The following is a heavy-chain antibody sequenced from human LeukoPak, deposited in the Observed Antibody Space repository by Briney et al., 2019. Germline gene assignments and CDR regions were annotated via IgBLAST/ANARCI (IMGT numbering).Heavy chain of an antibody. V-gene: IGHV1-18*04. D-gene: IGHD2-21*02. CDR1: GYTFTGYY. CDR2: INPNSGNT. Sequence: ASVKVSCKASGYTFTGYYMHWVRQAPGQGLEWMGWINPNSGNTNYAQKLQGRVTMTTDTSTSTAYMELRSLRSDDTAVYYCARGVRLPERYFDYWGQGTLVTVSS. CDR3: ARGVRLPERYFDY. J-gene: IGHJ4*02.